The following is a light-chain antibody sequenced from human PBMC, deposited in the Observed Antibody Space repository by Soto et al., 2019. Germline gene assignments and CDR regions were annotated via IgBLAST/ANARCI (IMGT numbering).Light chain of an antibody. J-gene: IGKJ1*01. CDR3: QQYNSYPWT. Sequence: DIQMTQSPSTLSGSVGDRVTITCRASQTISSWLAWYQQKPGTAPKLLIYKASTLKSGVPSRFSGSGSGTEFTLTISSLQPDDFATYYCQQYNSYPWTFGQGTKVDIK. CDR1: QTISSW. V-gene: IGKV1-5*03. CDR2: KAS.